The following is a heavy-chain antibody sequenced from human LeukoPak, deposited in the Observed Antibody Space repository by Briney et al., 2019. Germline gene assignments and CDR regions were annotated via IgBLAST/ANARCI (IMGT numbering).Heavy chain of an antibody. D-gene: IGHD4/OR15-4a*01. CDR2: FDPDDGET. CDR1: GYSFTDYY. J-gene: IGHJ5*01. CDR3: ARMSRVPGGWFDF. V-gene: IGHV1-69-2*01. Sequence: ASVKVSCKASGYSFTDYYMHWVQQAPGKGLEWMGQFDPDDGETRYAEKFQGRVTISADMSTKTSYLDVRGLRSEDTAVYYCARMSRVPGGWFDFWGQGTQVIVSS.